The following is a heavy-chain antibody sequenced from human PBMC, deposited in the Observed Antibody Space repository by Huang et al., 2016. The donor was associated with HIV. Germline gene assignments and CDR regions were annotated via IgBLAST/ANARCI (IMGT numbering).Heavy chain of an antibody. J-gene: IGHJ6*02. CDR2: IYPGDSDT. D-gene: IGHD2-21*01. CDR3: ARLIRSPSSYDGLDV. Sequence: VQLVQSGAEVKKPGESLKISCRGSGYRFRSNWLGWVRQMPGKGLEWMGFIYPGDSDTRYGPSFQGQVTITADKSINTAYLQWSSLKASDTAMYYCARLIRSPSSYDGLDVWGQGTTVTVSS. V-gene: IGHV5-51*01. CDR1: GYRFRSNW.